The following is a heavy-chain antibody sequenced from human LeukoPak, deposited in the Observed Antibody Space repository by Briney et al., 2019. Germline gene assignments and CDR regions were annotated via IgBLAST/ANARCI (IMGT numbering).Heavy chain of an antibody. CDR1: GGSFSTYY. V-gene: IGHV4-34*01. J-gene: IGHJ4*02. CDR3: ARGRPSIAVATTGIDY. CDR2: VTHTGST. D-gene: IGHD6-19*01. Sequence: SETLSLTCAVYGGSFSTYYWSWIRQPPGKGLEWIGEVTHTGSTNYKPSLKSRVTISVDTSKNHFSLKLSSVTAADTAVYYCARGRPSIAVATTGIDYWGQETLVTVSS.